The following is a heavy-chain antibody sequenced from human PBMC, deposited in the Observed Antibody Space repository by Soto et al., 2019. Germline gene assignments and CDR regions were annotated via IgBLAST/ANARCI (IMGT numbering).Heavy chain of an antibody. CDR3: ARGIDDFWSGYYPFYY. CDR1: GYTFTSYG. D-gene: IGHD3-3*01. V-gene: IGHV1-18*01. J-gene: IGHJ4*02. Sequence: ASVKVACKASGYTFTSYGISWVRQAPGQGLEWMGWISAYNGNTNYAQKLQGRVTMTTDTSTSTAYMELRSLRSDDTAVYYCARGIDDFWSGYYPFYYWGQGTLVTVSS. CDR2: ISAYNGNT.